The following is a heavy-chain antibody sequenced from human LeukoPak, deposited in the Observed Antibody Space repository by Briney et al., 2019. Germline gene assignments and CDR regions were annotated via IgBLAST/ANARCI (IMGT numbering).Heavy chain of an antibody. J-gene: IGHJ4*02. D-gene: IGHD5-12*01. CDR1: GGSISSSSYY. Sequence: PSETLSLTCTVSGGSISSSSYYWGWIRWPPGKGLEWIGSIYYSGSTYYNPSLKSRVTISVDTSKNQFSLKLSSVTAADTAVYYCARASRHIDYWGQGTLVTVSS. CDR3: ARASRHIDY. CDR2: IYYSGST. V-gene: IGHV4-39*01.